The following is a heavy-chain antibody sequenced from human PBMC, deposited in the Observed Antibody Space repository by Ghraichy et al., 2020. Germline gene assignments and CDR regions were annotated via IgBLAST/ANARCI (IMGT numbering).Heavy chain of an antibody. CDR2: IYYSGST. CDR1: GGSISSSSYY. V-gene: IGHV4-39*07. Sequence: SQTLSLTCTVSGGSISSSSYYWGWIRQPPGKGLEWIGSIYYSGSTYYNPSLKSRVTISVDTSKNQFSLKLSSVTAADTAVYYCAREDYAVNWFDPWGQGTLVTVSS. CDR3: AREDYAVNWFDP. D-gene: IGHD4-17*01. J-gene: IGHJ5*02.